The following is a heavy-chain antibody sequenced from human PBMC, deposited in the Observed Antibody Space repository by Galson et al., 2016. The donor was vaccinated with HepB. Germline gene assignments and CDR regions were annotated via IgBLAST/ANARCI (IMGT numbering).Heavy chain of an antibody. Sequence: SLRLSCAASGFTFSTYGIHWVRQAPGKGLEWVAVIWYDGSNKYYGDSVKGRFTISRDKSKNTVYLQMNSLRAEDTAVYYCARGFAVPGRIDYWGQGTLVTVSS. J-gene: IGHJ4*02. CDR3: ARGFAVPGRIDY. D-gene: IGHD2-2*01. CDR2: IWYDGSNK. CDR1: GFTFSTYG. V-gene: IGHV3-33*01.